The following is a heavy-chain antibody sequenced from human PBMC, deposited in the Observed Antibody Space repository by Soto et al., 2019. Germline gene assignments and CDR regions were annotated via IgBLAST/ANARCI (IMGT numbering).Heavy chain of an antibody. CDR2: IIPNFDTQ. D-gene: IGHD3-10*01. CDR3: AVAMVREILIFESSGMHV. J-gene: IGHJ6*02. CDR1: GGSFNNYA. Sequence: QVHLVQSGAEVKKPGSSVKVSCKTSGGSFNNYAVSWVRQAPGQGLEWMGGIIPNFDTQNYAQKFQDRVTIIAEESTSTVYMELRSLRSNDTAVYYCAVAMVREILIFESSGMHVWGQGTTVIVSS. V-gene: IGHV1-69*01.